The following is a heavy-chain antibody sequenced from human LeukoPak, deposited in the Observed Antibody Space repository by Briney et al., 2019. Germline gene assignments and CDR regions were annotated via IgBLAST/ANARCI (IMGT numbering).Heavy chain of an antibody. J-gene: IGHJ4*02. Sequence: PSETLSLTCTVSGGSINFYYWSWIRQPAGKGLEWIGRIYSTGSTNYSPSLKSRVTMSVDKSKNQFSLNLSSVTAVDTAVYYCARGIADPYSFDSWGQGTLVTVSS. D-gene: IGHD6-13*01. CDR1: GGSINFYY. V-gene: IGHV4-4*07. CDR3: ARGIADPYSFDS. CDR2: IYSTGST.